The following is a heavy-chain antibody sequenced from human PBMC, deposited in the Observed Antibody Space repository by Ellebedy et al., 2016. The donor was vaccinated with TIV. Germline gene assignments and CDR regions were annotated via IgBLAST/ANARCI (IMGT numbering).Heavy chain of an antibody. CDR1: GGSVSSGSYY. CDR3: ARDQAISNLYPYYYYYGMDV. J-gene: IGHJ6*02. Sequence: SETLSLXXTVSGGSVSSGSYYWSWIRQPPGKGLEWIGYIYYSGSTNYNPSLKSRVTISVDTSKNQFSLKLSSVTAADTAVYYCARDQAISNLYPYYYYYGMDVWGQGTTVTVSS. D-gene: IGHD2/OR15-2a*01. CDR2: IYYSGST. V-gene: IGHV4-61*01.